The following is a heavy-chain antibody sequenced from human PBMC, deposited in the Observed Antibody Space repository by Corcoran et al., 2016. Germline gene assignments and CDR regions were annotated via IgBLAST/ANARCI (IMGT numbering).Heavy chain of an antibody. CDR2: MNPNSGNT. Sequence: QVQLVQSGAEVKKPGASVTVSCKASGYTFTSYDINWVRQATGQGLEWMGWMNPNSGNTGYAQKFQGRVTMTRNTSISTAYMELSSLRSEDTAVYYRARSGRYCSSTSCDPALFDYWGQGTLVTVSS. CDR1: GYTFTSYD. CDR3: ARSGRYCSSTSCDPALFDY. D-gene: IGHD2-2*01. V-gene: IGHV1-8*01. J-gene: IGHJ4*01.